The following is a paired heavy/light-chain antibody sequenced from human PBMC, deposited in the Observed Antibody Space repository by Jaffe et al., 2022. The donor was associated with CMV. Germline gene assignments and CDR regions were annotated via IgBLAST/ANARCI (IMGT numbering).Heavy chain of an antibody. CDR1: GFTFSSYW. V-gene: IGHV3-7*03. J-gene: IGHJ6*03. CDR2: IKQDGSEK. CDR3: ARGKQRFLEWLLSPDYYYYYMDV. Sequence: EVQLVESGGGLVQPGGSLRLSCAASGFTFSSYWMSWVRQAPGKGLEWVANIKQDGSEKYYVDSVKGRFTISRDNAKNSLYLQMNSLRAEDTAVYYCARGKQRFLEWLLSPDYYYYYMDVWGKGTTVTVSS. D-gene: IGHD3-3*01.
Light chain of an antibody. CDR2: RDS. V-gene: IGLV3-9*01. CDR1: NIGSKN. Sequence: SYELTQPLSVSVALGQTARITCGGNNIGSKNVHWYQQKPGQAPVLVIYRDSNRPSGIPERFSGSNSGNTATLTISRAQAGDEADYYCQVWDSSTADVVFGGGTKLTVL. CDR3: QVWDSSTADVV. J-gene: IGLJ2*01.